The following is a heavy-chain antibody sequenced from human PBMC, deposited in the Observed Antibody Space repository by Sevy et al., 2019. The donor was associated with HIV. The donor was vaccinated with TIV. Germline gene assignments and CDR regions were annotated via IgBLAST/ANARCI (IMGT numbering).Heavy chain of an antibody. J-gene: IGHJ4*02. Sequence: ASVKVSCKASGYTFTGYYMHWVRQAPGQGLEWMGRINPNSGGTNYAQKFQGRVTMTRDTSISTAYMELSRLRSDDTAVYYCARATVAGTLQFDYWGQGTLVTFSS. CDR1: GYTFTGYY. D-gene: IGHD6-19*01. CDR2: INPNSGGT. CDR3: ARATVAGTLQFDY. V-gene: IGHV1-2*06.